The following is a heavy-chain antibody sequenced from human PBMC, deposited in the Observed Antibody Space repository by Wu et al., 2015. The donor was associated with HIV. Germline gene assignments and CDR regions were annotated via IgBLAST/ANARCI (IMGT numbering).Heavy chain of an antibody. CDR1: GRTFSSYA. CDR3: ARDCGGDCYHDHYFDY. D-gene: IGHD2-21*02. V-gene: IGHV1-69*12. J-gene: IGHJ4*02. Sequence: QVQLVQSGAEMKKPGSSVKVSCKAFGRTFSSYAINWVRQAPGQGLEWIGGIIPIFGTANYAQKFQGRVTITADESTSTAYMELSSLRSEDTAVYYCARDCGGDCYHDHYFDYWGQGTLVTVSS. CDR2: IIPIFGTA.